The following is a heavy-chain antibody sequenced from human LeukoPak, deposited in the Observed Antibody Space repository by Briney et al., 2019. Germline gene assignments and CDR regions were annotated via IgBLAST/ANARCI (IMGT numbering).Heavy chain of an antibody. D-gene: IGHD3-16*02. CDR3: ARAYRRLGELSLPDY. J-gene: IGHJ4*02. V-gene: IGHV7-4-1*02. CDR1: GYTFTNYA. CDR2: IHPSTGNP. Sequence: ASVKVSCKASGYTFTNYAMNWVRQAPGQGLEWMGWIHPSTGNPTYAQDFTGRFVFSLDTSVGTTYLQISSLKAEDTAVYYCARAYRRLGELSLPDYWGQGTLVTVSS.